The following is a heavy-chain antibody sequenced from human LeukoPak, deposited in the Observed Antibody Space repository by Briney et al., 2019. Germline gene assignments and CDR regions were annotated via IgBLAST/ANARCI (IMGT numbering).Heavy chain of an antibody. J-gene: IGHJ4*02. D-gene: IGHD3-10*01. CDR2: IVVGSGNT. CDR3: AGPPWFGELTLDY. Sequence: GASVKVSCKASGFTFTTSTIQWVRQARGQRLEWIGWIVVGSGNTNYAQNFQERVIITTDMSTTTVYMELSSLRSEDTAVYYCAGPPWFGELTLDYWGQGTLVTVSS. V-gene: IGHV1-58*02. CDR1: GFTFTTST.